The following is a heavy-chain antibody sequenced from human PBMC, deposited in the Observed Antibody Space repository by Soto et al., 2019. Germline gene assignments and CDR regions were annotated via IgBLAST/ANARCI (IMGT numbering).Heavy chain of an antibody. V-gene: IGHV1-69*08. D-gene: IGHD2-2*01. J-gene: IGHJ4*02. CDR3: ARDKGYCSDTSYPDFDY. Sequence: QVQLVLSGAEVKKPGSSVKVSCKASGGTLSSYTFSWVRQAPGQGLEWMGRVIPNLGVTNYAKKFQGRFTIVVDTSTSTAYMELNSLRYEDTAVYYCARDKGYCSDTSYPDFDYWGQGTLVTVSS. CDR1: GGTLSSYT. CDR2: VIPNLGVT.